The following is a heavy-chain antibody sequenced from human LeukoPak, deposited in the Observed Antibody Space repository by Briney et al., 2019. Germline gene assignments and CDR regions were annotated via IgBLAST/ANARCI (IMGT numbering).Heavy chain of an antibody. Sequence: GASVKVSCKASGYTYTNYGISWVRQAPGQGLEWMGWISPYNGNTHYAQKSQGRVTMTTDTSTSTVYMELRSLRSDDTAVYYCAGLGYGANFIHYWGQGTLVTVSS. CDR3: AGLGYGANFIHY. CDR1: GYTYTNYG. D-gene: IGHD4-23*01. V-gene: IGHV1-18*01. J-gene: IGHJ4*02. CDR2: ISPYNGNT.